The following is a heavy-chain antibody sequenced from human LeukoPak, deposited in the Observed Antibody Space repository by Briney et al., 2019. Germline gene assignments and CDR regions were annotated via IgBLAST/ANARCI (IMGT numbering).Heavy chain of an antibody. D-gene: IGHD2-2*03. CDR1: GYTFTAYY. J-gene: IGHJ4*02. CDR2: INPNSGGT. V-gene: IGHV1-2*06. CDR3: ASGYCSSTSCYSFDY. Sequence: ASVKVSCKASGYTFTAYYIHWVRQAPGQGLEWMGRINPNSGGTNYAQKFQGRVTMTRDTSISTAYMELSRLRSDDTAVYYCASGYCSSTSCYSFDYWGQGTLVTVSS.